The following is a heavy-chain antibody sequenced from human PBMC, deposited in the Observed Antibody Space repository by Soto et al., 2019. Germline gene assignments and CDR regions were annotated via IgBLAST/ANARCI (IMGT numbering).Heavy chain of an antibody. D-gene: IGHD3-10*01. V-gene: IGHV3-74*01. CDR1: GLILSKYW. J-gene: IGHJ6*02. CDR3: ARGYSGLDV. CDR2: INNEGSNR. Sequence: GGSLRLSCAASGLILSKYWMHWVRQAPGKGLVWVSHINNEGSNRNYADFVEGRFSISRDNAKNTLYLQMNSLRAEDTAVYYCARGYSGLDVWGQGTTVTVSS.